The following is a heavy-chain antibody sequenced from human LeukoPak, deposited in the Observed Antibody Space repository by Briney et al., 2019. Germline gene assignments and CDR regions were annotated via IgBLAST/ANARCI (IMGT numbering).Heavy chain of an antibody. Sequence: ASLKVSCKASGYSFTAAYNIHWLRQAPGQGPEFMGWINPSSGDTRYAQKFRGRVTVTRDTVISTAYMELSSLTSDDTAVYYCARDPRGTYDYWGQGTLVTVSS. CDR2: INPSSGDT. CDR3: ARDPRGTYDY. J-gene: IGHJ4*02. D-gene: IGHD5-12*01. V-gene: IGHV1-2*02. CDR1: GYSFTAAYN.